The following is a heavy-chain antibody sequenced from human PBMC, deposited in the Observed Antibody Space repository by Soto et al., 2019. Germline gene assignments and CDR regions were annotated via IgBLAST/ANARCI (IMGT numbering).Heavy chain of an antibody. CDR3: ARDTYSGYDFGL. D-gene: IGHD5-12*01. CDR2: IPSRGRP. J-gene: IGHJ5*02. CDR1: GASVAGGSYY. Sequence: QVQLRESGPGLVKPSQTLSLTCSVSGASVAGGSYYWSWVRQPPGKGLEWIGYIPSRGRPFYNPSLTSRGTISADTSKNQLSLQLTSVTAEDTAVYYCARDTYSGYDFGLWGQGTLVTVSS. V-gene: IGHV4-30-4*01.